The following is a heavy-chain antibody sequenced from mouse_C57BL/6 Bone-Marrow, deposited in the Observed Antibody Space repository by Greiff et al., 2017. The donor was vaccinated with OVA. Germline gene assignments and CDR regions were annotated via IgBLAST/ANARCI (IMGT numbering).Heavy chain of an antibody. V-gene: IGHV1-62-2*01. CDR1: GYTFTEYT. CDR3: ARHDIYYYGTWYFDV. D-gene: IGHD1-1*01. Sequence: VMLVESGAELVKPGASVKLSCKASGYTFTEYTIHWVKQRSGQGLEWIGWFYPGSGSIKYNEKFKDKATLTADKSSSTVYMELSRLTSEDSAVYFCARHDIYYYGTWYFDVWGTGTTVTVSS. J-gene: IGHJ1*03. CDR2: FYPGSGSI.